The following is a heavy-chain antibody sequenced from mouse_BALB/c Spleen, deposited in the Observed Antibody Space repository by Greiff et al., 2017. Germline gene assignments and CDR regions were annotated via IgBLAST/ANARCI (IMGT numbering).Heavy chain of an antibody. Sequence: VQLQQSGAELARPGASVKLSCKASGYTFTSYWMQWVKQRPGQGLEWIGAIYPGDGDTRYTQKFKGKATLTADKSSSTAYMQLSSLASEDSAVYYCARYGNYPYAMDYWGQGTSVTVSS. CDR3: ARYGNYPYAMDY. D-gene: IGHD2-1*01. V-gene: IGHV1-87*01. CDR2: IYPGDGDT. CDR1: GYTFTSYW. J-gene: IGHJ4*01.